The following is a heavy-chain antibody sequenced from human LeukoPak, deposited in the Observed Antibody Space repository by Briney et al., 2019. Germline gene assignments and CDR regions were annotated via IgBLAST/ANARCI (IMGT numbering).Heavy chain of an antibody. V-gene: IGHV3-74*03. CDR3: SRSQFDY. CDR2: IGGDGTIK. J-gene: IGHJ4*02. Sequence: GGSLRLSCEPSGFPFSSYWMLWVRQAPGKGLVWVSRIGGDGTIKTYADFVRGRFTISRDNTKNILYLQMNSLKVDDTATYFCSRSQFDYWGQGVLVTVSS. CDR1: GFPFSSYW.